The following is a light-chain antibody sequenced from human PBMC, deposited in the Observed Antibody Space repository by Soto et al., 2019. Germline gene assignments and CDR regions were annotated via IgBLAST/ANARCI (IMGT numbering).Light chain of an antibody. Sequence: EIVLTQSPGTLSLSPGERAALSCRASQSVSSSYLAWYQQKPGQAPRLLISGASSRATGIPDRFSGSGSGTDFTLTISRLEPEDFSVYYCQQYGSSPRTFGQGTKLEIK. CDR2: GAS. CDR1: QSVSSSY. J-gene: IGKJ2*01. CDR3: QQYGSSPRT. V-gene: IGKV3-20*01.